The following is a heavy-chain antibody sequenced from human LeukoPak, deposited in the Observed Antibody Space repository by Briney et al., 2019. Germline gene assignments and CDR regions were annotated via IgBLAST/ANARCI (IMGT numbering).Heavy chain of an antibody. CDR1: GFTFSSYA. CDR3: AKDRVVVPAAPHDYFDY. D-gene: IGHD2-2*01. Sequence: PGGSLRLSCAASGFTFSSYAMSWVRQAPGKGLEWVSAISGSGGSTYYADSVKGRFTISRDNSKNTLYLQMNSLRAEDTAVYYCAKDRVVVPAAPHDYFDYWGQGTLVTVSS. J-gene: IGHJ4*02. CDR2: ISGSGGST. V-gene: IGHV3-23*01.